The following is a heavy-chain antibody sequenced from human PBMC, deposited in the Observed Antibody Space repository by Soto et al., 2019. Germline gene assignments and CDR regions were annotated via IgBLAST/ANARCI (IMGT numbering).Heavy chain of an antibody. CDR2: IIPFSGST. CDR3: VMAVTVTDVYHYCSGMEI. CDR1: GGTFSRYV. J-gene: IGHJ6*01. D-gene: IGHD4-17*01. V-gene: IGHV1-69*06. Sequence: QVQLVQSGAEVKKTGAPVKVSCKVSGGTFSRYVVSWVRQAHGQGLEWMGGIIPFSGSTNYTQKFQGRVTLTADISTGTAYKESTSVSSAGRAKYYCVMAVTVTDVYHYCSGMEIWGQGTKVTVTS.